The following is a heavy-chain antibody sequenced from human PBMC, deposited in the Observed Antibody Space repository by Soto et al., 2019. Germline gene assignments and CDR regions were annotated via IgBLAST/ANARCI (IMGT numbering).Heavy chain of an antibody. V-gene: IGHV3-9*01. Sequence: SLRLSCAASGCTFDDYVMHWIRQAPGKGLEWVARGNWNGRTTLYAAAANVRFSGSRDNGKSSLYLEMTSLPPSDTALYVCANAREYNYALDHWGQGILVTVSS. CDR2: GNWNGRTT. J-gene: IGHJ4*02. D-gene: IGHD3-16*01. CDR3: ANAREYNYALDH. CDR1: GCTFDDYV.